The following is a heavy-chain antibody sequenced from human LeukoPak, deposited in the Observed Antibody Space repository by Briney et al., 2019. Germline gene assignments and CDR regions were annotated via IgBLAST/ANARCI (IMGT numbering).Heavy chain of an antibody. D-gene: IGHD1-20*01. CDR3: ARNTPYNWNPFYYYYYYMDV. Sequence: ASVKVSCKASGYTFTSYGISWVRQAPGQGLEWMGWISAYNGNTNYAQKLQGRVTMTTDTSTSTAYMELRSLRSDDTAVYYCARNTPYNWNPFYYYYYYMDVWGKGTTVTISS. CDR2: ISAYNGNT. J-gene: IGHJ6*03. CDR1: GYTFTSYG. V-gene: IGHV1-18*01.